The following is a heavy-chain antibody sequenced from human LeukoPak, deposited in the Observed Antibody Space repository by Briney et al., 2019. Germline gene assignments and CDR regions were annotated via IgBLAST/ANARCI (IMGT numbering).Heavy chain of an antibody. CDR3: ASGDYLWFDP. Sequence: SQTLSLTCTVSGGSISSGSYYWRWIRQPAGKGLEWIGRIYTSGSTNYNPSLKSRVTISVDTSKNQFSLKLSSVTAADTAVYYCASGDYLWFDPWGQGTLVTVSS. V-gene: IGHV4-61*02. D-gene: IGHD4-17*01. CDR2: IYTSGST. CDR1: GGSISSGSYY. J-gene: IGHJ5*02.